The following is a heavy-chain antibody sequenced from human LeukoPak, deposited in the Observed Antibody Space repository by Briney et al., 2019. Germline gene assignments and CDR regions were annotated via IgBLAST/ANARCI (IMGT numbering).Heavy chain of an antibody. J-gene: IGHJ1*01. CDR1: GFTFSSYG. CDR3: ARSTLYSSSWYGDRYFQH. CDR2: TSYDGSNK. V-gene: IGHV3-30*03. Sequence: GGSLRLSCAASGFTFSSYGMHWVRQAPGKGLEWVAVTSYDGSNKYYADSVKGRFTISRDNSKNTLYLQMNSLRAEDTAVYYCARSTLYSSSWYGDRYFQHWGQGTLVTVSS. D-gene: IGHD6-13*01.